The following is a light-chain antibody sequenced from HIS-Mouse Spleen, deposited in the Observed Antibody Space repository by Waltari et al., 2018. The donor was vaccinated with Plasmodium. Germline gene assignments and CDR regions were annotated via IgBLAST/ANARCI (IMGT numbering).Light chain of an antibody. V-gene: IGLV3-21*02. Sequence: SYVLTQPPSASVAPGPTARITCWGNNIGSKSVHWYQQKPGQAPVLVVHDDSDRPSGIPERFSGSNSGNTATLTISRVEAGDEADYYCQVWDSSSDHVVFGGGTKLTVL. CDR3: QVWDSSSDHVV. J-gene: IGLJ2*01. CDR2: DDS. CDR1: NIGSKS.